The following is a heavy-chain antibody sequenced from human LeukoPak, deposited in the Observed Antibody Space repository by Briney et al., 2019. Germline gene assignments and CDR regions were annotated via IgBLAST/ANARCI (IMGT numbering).Heavy chain of an antibody. V-gene: IGHV3-49*03. CDR3: TSPKDYDFWSGYTPSGMPV. D-gene: IGHD3-3*01. Sequence: GGSLRLSCTASGFTFGDYAMSWFRQAPGKGLEWVGFIRSKAYGGTAEYAASVKGRFTISRDDSKSIAYLQMNSLKTEDTAVYYCTSPKDYDFWSGYTPSGMPVWGKGTTVTVSS. CDR2: IRSKAYGGTA. CDR1: GFTFGDYA. J-gene: IGHJ6*04.